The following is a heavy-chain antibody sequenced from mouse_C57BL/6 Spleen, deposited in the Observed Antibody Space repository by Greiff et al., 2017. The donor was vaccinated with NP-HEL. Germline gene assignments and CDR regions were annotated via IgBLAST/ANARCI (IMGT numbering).Heavy chain of an antibody. J-gene: IGHJ2*01. CDR3: ARNPFDY. Sequence: ELQGVESGGGLVKPGGSLTLSCAASGFTFSDYGMHWVRQAPEKGLEWVAYISSGSSTIYYADTVKGRFTISRENDKNTLFLQMTRLRSENTAMYYCARNPFDYWGQGTTITVSS. CDR2: ISSGSSTI. V-gene: IGHV5-17*01. CDR1: GFTFSDYG.